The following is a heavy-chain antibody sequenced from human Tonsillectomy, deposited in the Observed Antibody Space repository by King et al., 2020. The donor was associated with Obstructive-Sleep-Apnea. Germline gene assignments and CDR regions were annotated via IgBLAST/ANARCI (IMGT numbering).Heavy chain of an antibody. D-gene: IGHD6-6*01. CDR1: GFTFSSYA. V-gene: IGHV3-64D*06. J-gene: IGHJ4*02. Sequence: VQLVESGGGLVQPGGSLRLSCSASGFTFSSYAMHWVRQAPGKGLEYVSAISSNGGSTYYADSVKGRFTISRDNSKNTLYLQMSSLRAEDTAVYYCVKGSGKPIAARFDYWGQGTLVTVSS. CDR2: ISSNGGST. CDR3: VKGSGKPIAARFDY.